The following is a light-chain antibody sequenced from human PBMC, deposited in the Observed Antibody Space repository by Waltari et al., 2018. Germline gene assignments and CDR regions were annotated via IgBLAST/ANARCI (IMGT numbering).Light chain of an antibody. CDR1: QSVLYRSNRKDY. J-gene: IGKJ4*01. CDR2: RAA. CDR3: QQYYTIPLT. Sequence: DIVMTQSPDSLAVSLGERATINCKSSQSVLYRSNRKDYLARYQQKPGQPPKLLIYRAATRESGVPYRFSGSGSGTDFTLTISSLQAEDVAVYYCQQYYTIPLTFGGGTKVEIK. V-gene: IGKV4-1*01.